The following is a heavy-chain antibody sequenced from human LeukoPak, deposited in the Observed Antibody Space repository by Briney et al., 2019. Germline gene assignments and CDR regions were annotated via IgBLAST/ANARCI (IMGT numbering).Heavy chain of an antibody. CDR3: ARFHLWYYYDSSGYYAP. V-gene: IGHV4-34*01. CDR2: INHSGST. D-gene: IGHD3-22*01. Sequence: PSETLSLTCAVYGGSFSGYYWSWIRRPPGKGLEWIGEINHSGSTNYNPSLKSRVTISVDTSKNQFSLKLSSVTAADTAVYYCARFHLWYYYDSSGYYAPWGQGTLVTVSS. J-gene: IGHJ5*02. CDR1: GGSFSGYY.